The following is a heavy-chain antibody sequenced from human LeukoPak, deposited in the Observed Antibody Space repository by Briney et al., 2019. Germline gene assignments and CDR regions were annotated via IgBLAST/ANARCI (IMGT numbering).Heavy chain of an antibody. V-gene: IGHV3-23*01. D-gene: IGHD5-12*01. CDR2: MSGSGGST. CDR1: GFTISSYA. CDR3: AKMTGYSGYEPYYFDY. J-gene: IGHJ4*02. Sequence: GGSLRLSCAVSGFTISSYAMSWVRQAPGKGLEWVSAMSGSGGSTYYADSVKGRFTISRDNSKNTLYLQMNSLRAEDTAVYYCAKMTGYSGYEPYYFDYWGQGTLVTVSS.